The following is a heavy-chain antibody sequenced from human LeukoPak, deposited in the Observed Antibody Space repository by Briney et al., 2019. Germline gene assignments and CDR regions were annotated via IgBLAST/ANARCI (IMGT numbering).Heavy chain of an antibody. CDR3: ARTYYYDSSGYYNFDY. V-gene: IGHV3-48*03. J-gene: IGHJ4*02. CDR1: GFTFSSYE. CDR2: ISSSGSTI. Sequence: GGSLRLSCAASGFTFSSYEMNWVRQAPGKGLEWVSYISSSGSTIYHADSVKGRFTISRDNAKNSLYLQMNSLRAEDTAVYYCARTYYYDSSGYYNFDYWGQGTLVTVSS. D-gene: IGHD3-22*01.